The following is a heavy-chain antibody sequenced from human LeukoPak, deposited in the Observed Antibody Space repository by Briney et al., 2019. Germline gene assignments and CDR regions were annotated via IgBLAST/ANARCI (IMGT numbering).Heavy chain of an antibody. V-gene: IGHV2-5*02. J-gene: IGHJ4*02. CDR2: IYWDGDK. CDR3: AHNANTSCSFDY. D-gene: IGHD2-2*01. CDR1: GFSLSTSVVG. Sequence: VSGPTLVTPTQPLTPTCTFSGFSLSTSVVGVGWIRQPPEKTLELLQLIYWDGDKRYSPSLKSRLTITKHTSKKHVVLTMSNMDPVDTATYYCAHNANTSCSFDYWGQGTLVTVSS.